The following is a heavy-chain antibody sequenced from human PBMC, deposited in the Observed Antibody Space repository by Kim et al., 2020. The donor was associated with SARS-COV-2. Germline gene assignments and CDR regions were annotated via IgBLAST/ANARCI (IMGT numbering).Heavy chain of an antibody. J-gene: IGHJ6*02. D-gene: IGHD2-21*01. CDR1: GFTFSNYY. V-gene: IGHV3-74*01. CDR3: ARAPIGDSRYSFYAMDV. Sequence: GGSLRLSCVASGFTFSNYYMNWVRQAPGKGPVWVSRVNTDGTDTSFADSVKGRFTVSRDNAKNTLYLFMNTLRAEDTAVYYCARAPIGDSRYSFYAMDVWGQGTTVTVSS. CDR2: VNTDGTDT.